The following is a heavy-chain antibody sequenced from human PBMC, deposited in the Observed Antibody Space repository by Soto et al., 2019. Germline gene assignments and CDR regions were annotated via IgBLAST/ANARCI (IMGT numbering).Heavy chain of an antibody. CDR2: ISGSGGST. Sequence: GGALSLSCAASGFTFSSYAMSWVRQAPGKGLEWVSAISGSGGSTYYADSVKGRFTISRDNSKNTLYLQMNSLRAEDTAVYYCATGLRGYIRYGMDVWGHGTTATLAS. V-gene: IGHV3-23*01. CDR3: ATGLRGYIRYGMDV. J-gene: IGHJ6*02. D-gene: IGHD6-13*01. CDR1: GFTFSSYA.